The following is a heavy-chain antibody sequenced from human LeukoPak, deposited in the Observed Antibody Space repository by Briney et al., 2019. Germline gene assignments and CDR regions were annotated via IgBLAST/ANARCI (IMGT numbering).Heavy chain of an antibody. V-gene: IGHV1-18*01. CDR2: ISAYNGNT. CDR3: ARDILDFWSDLNHHDY. Sequence: ASVKVSCKASGYTFTSYGISWVRQAPGQGLEWMGWISAYNGNTNYAQKLQGRVTMTTDTSTSTAYIELRSLRSDDTAVYYCARDILDFWSDLNHHDYWGQGTLVTVSS. D-gene: IGHD3-3*01. CDR1: GYTFTSYG. J-gene: IGHJ4*02.